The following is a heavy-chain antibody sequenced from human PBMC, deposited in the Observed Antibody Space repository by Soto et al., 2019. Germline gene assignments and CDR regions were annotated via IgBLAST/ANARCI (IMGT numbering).Heavy chain of an antibody. CDR3: ARDRETYPVDSPQDS. J-gene: IGHJ4*02. V-gene: IGHV3-33*01. D-gene: IGHD5-12*01. Sequence: QVQLVESGGGVVQPGRSLRLSCAASGFIYSTYAMHWVRQAPGKGLECVALIWYDGSNKYYADSVKGRFTISRDNSKNTLYLQMDSLRAEDTAIYYCARDRETYPVDSPQDSGGQGTLVTVSS. CDR1: GFIYSTYA. CDR2: IWYDGSNK.